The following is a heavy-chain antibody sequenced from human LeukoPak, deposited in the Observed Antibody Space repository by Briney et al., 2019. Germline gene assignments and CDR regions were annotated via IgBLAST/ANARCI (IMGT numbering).Heavy chain of an antibody. D-gene: IGHD3-10*01. Sequence: GGSLRLSCEASGFTFSSYAMSWVRQAPGKGLEWVSTISASGSSTYYADSVKGRFTLSRDNSKNTLYLQMNSLRAEDTAVYYCAKSHYYGSGSYDYWGQGTLVTVSS. CDR2: ISASGSST. V-gene: IGHV3-23*01. CDR3: AKSHYYGSGSYDY. J-gene: IGHJ4*02. CDR1: GFTFSSYA.